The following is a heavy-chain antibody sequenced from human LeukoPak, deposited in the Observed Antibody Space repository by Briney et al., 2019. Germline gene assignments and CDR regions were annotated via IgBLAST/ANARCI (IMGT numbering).Heavy chain of an antibody. V-gene: IGHV1-8*01. J-gene: IGHJ4*02. CDR2: MNPNSGNT. D-gene: IGHD3-10*01. CDR1: GYTFTSYD. Sequence: ASVKVSCKASGYTFTSYDINWVRQATGQGLEWMGWMNPNSGNTGYAQKFQGRVTITRNTSISTAYMELSSLRSEDTAVYYCARVRRYYGSGSYYEDYWGQGTLVTVSS. CDR3: ARVRRYYGSGSYYEDY.